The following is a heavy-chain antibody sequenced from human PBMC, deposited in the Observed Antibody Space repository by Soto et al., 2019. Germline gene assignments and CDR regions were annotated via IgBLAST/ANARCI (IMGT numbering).Heavy chain of an antibody. CDR3: ASSGSGSYYKDFDY. V-gene: IGHV3-53*01. D-gene: IGHD3-10*01. CDR2: IYIGGTT. Sequence: PVGSLRLSCRASGVSVGSNYMSWVRQPPGKGLEWVSIIYIGGTTYYADSVKGRFTISRDNYKNTLYLQMNSLRAEDTAVYYCASSGSGSYYKDFDYWGQGTLVTVSS. CDR1: GVSVGSNY. J-gene: IGHJ4*02.